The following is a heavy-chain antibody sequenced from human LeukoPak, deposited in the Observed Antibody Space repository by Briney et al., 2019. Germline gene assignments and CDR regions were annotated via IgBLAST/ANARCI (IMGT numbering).Heavy chain of an antibody. V-gene: IGHV4-34*01. CDR3: AREACSSTSCYYYYYYYMDV. CDR2: INHSGST. D-gene: IGHD2-2*01. J-gene: IGHJ6*03. CDR1: GGSITSYY. Sequence: PSETLSLTCSVSGGSITSYYWSWIRQPPGKGLEWIGEINHSGSTNYNPSLKSRVTISVDTSKNQFSLKLSSVTAADTAVYYCAREACSSTSCYYYYYYYMDVWGKGTTVTVSS.